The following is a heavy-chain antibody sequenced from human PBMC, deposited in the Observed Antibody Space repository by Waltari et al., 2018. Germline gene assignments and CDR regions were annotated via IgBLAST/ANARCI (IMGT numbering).Heavy chain of an antibody. D-gene: IGHD6-13*01. CDR3: TRPGIADS. CDR1: GFTFSGSA. CDR2: IRSKANSYAT. V-gene: IGHV3-73*01. Sequence: EVQLVESGGGFVQPGGSLKLSCAASGFTFSGSAMHWVHQASGKGLEWVGRIRSKANSYATAYAASVKGRFTISRDDSKNTAYLQMNSLKTEDTAVYYCTRPGIADSWGQGTLVTVSS. J-gene: IGHJ4*02.